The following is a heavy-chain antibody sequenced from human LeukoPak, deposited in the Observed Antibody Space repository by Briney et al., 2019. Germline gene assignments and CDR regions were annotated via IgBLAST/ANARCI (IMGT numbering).Heavy chain of an antibody. Sequence: SETLSLTCTVSGGSISSSSYYWGWIRQPPGTGLEWIGSIYYSGSTYYNPSLKSRVTISVDTSKNQFSLKLSSVTAADTAVYYCARGERHFDWVPKPGWFDPWGQGTLVTVSS. CDR2: IYYSGST. CDR3: ARGERHFDWVPKPGWFDP. D-gene: IGHD3-9*01. CDR1: GGSISSSSYY. J-gene: IGHJ5*02. V-gene: IGHV4-39*07.